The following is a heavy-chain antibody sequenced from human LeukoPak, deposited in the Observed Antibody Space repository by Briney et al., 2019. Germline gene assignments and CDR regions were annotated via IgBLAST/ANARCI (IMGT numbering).Heavy chain of an antibody. D-gene: IGHD5-18*01. J-gene: IGHJ4*02. CDR2: IIPIFGTA. Sequence: SVKVSCKASGGTFSRNAISWVRQAPGQGLEWMGGIIPIFGTANYAENFQGRVTITTDEITSTAYMELRSLRSEDTAVYYCASPDASMVSAFDYWGQGTLVTVSS. CDR1: GGTFSRNA. V-gene: IGHV1-69*05. CDR3: ASPDASMVSAFDY.